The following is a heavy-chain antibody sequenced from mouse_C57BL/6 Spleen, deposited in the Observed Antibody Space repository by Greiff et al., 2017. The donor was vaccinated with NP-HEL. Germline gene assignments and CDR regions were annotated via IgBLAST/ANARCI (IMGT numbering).Heavy chain of an antibody. CDR2: INPNYGTT. CDR1: GYSFTDYN. Sequence: VQLQPSGPALVQPGASVKISCKASGYSFTDYNMNWVKQSTGKSLEWIGVINPNYGTTSYNQKFKGKATLTVDQSSSTAYMQLNSLTSEDSAVYYCAREGTQGFDYWGQGTTLTVSS. J-gene: IGHJ2*01. V-gene: IGHV1-39*01. D-gene: IGHD2-14*01. CDR3: AREGTQGFDY.